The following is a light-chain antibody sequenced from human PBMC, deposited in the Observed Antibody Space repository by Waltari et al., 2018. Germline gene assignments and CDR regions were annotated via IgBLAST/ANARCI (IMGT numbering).Light chain of an antibody. CDR3: QQSYNTPRT. V-gene: IGKV1-39*01. CDR2: AAS. CDR1: RTIGTY. Sequence: DIQMTQSPSSLSASVGDRVTITCRASRTIGTYLSWYQQKPGKAPRLLIYAASSLESGVPSRFSGSGSGTEFTLTISSLQPEDFATYYCQQSYNTPRTFGQGTKVEIK. J-gene: IGKJ1*01.